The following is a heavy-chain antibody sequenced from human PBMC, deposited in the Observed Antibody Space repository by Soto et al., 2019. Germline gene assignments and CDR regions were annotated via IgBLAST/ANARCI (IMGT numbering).Heavy chain of an antibody. V-gene: IGHV5-51*01. Sequence: PGESLKISCQGSGYSFTNYWVGWVRQIPGRGLEWMGIIHPGDSDTRYSPFFQGQVTISADKSISTAYLQWSSLKASDTAMYYCARHNRYSSTWFEGWFDSXGQGTLVTVSS. D-gene: IGHD6-13*01. J-gene: IGHJ5*01. CDR1: GYSFTNYW. CDR3: ARHNRYSSTWFEGWFDS. CDR2: IHPGDSDT.